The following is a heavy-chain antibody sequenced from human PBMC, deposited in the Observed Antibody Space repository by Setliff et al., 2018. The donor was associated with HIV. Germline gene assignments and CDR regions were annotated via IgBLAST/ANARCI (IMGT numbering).Heavy chain of an antibody. J-gene: IGHJ4*02. CDR2: ISPYNGKT. CDR1: GYRFNTYG. CDR3: TRGNGPNVVVAAPFDY. V-gene: IGHV1-18*01. Sequence: ASVKVSCKASGYRFNTYGVSWVRQAPGQGLEWMGWISPYNGKTQYAQKFQGRVTMTTDTSTTTAYMELRSLTSDDTAKYYCTRGNGPNVVVAAPFDYWGQGTQVTVSS. D-gene: IGHD2-15*01.